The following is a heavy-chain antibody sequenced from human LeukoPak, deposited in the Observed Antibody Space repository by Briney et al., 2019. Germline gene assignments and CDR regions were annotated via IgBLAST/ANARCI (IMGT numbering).Heavy chain of an antibody. CDR1: GGSISGWY. Sequence: SETLSLTCTVSGGSISGWYWSWIRQPPGKGLEWIGYIYGSGHTNYNPSLKSRVTMSIDMSKNHFSLKLTSVTAADTATYYCARETSLAGFASGLGFNYWGQGTLVTVSS. CDR3: ARETSLAGFASGLGFNY. J-gene: IGHJ4*02. D-gene: IGHD6-19*01. CDR2: IYGSGHT. V-gene: IGHV4-59*01.